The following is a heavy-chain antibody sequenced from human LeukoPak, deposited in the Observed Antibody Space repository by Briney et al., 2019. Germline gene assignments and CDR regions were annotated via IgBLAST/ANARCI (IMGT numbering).Heavy chain of an antibody. J-gene: IGHJ6*03. V-gene: IGHV3-48*01. CDR1: GFTFSSYS. Sequence: PGGSLRLSYAASGFTFSSYSMNWVRQAPGKGLEWVSYISSSSSTIYYADSVKGRFTISRDNAENSLYLQMNSLRAEDTAVYYCARENRASSWYYYYMDVWGKGTTVTVSS. CDR3: ARENRASSWYYYYMDV. D-gene: IGHD6-13*01. CDR2: ISSSSSTI.